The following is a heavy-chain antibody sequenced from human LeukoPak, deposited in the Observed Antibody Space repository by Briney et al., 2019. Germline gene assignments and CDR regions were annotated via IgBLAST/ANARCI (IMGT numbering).Heavy chain of an antibody. D-gene: IGHD3-22*01. V-gene: IGHV3-30*18. CDR2: ISYDGSTK. Sequence: GRSLRLSCAASGFTFSSYGMHWVRQAPGKGLEWVAVISYDGSTKFYADAVKGRFTISRDNSKNTLSLQMNSLRAEDTAAYYCAKVHLTYKYDSSGYGFQDYWGQGTLVTVSS. CDR3: AKVHLTYKYDSSGYGFQDY. CDR1: GFTFSSYG. J-gene: IGHJ4*02.